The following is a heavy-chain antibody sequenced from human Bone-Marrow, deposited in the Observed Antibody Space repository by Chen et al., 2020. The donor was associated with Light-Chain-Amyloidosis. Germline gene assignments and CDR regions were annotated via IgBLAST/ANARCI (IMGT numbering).Heavy chain of an antibody. CDR1: GYTFPNYW. CDR2: IYPDDSDA. Sequence: EVQLEQSGPEVKKPGESLTISCKGSGYTFPNYWIGWVRQMTGKGLAWMGVIYPDDSDARYSPSFEGQVTISADKSITTAYLQWRSLKASDTAMYYCARRRDGYNFDYWGQGTLVTVSS. D-gene: IGHD5-12*01. CDR3: ARRRDGYNFDY. V-gene: IGHV5-51*01. J-gene: IGHJ4*02.